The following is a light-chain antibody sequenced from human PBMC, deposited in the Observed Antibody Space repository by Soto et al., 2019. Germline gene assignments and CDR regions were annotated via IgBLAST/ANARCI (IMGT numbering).Light chain of an antibody. CDR1: QSVSNNY. Sequence: EIVLTQSPGTLSLSPVERATLSFRASQSVSNNYLAWYQQKPGQAPRLLIYGVSMRADGIPDRFSGSGSGSEFTLTINRLEPEDFAVYYCQDFDSPQWTFGQGTKVDIK. CDR2: GVS. CDR3: QDFDSPQWT. J-gene: IGKJ1*01. V-gene: IGKV3-20*01.